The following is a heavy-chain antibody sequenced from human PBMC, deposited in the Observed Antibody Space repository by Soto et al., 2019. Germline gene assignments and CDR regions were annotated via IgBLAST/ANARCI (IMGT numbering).Heavy chain of an antibody. Sequence: SETLSLTCSVSGDPISTVDYFWAWIRQPPGQALEYIGYIYKSTTTYYNPSFESRVAISLDTSKSQFSLTVTSVTAADTAVYFCARGRYCLTGRCFPNWFDSWGQGTLVTVSS. V-gene: IGHV4-30-4*01. J-gene: IGHJ5*01. CDR3: ARGRYCLTGRCFPNWFDS. CDR2: IYKSTTT. D-gene: IGHD2-15*01. CDR1: GDPISTVDYF.